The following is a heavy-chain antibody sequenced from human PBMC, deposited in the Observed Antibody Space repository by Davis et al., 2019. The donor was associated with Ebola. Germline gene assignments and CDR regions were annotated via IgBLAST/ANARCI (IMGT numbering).Heavy chain of an antibody. J-gene: IGHJ4*02. V-gene: IGHV1-8*01. D-gene: IGHD2-15*01. CDR3: ARAPVYCSGGSCFLAEFDY. Sequence: ASVKVSCKASGYTFTGYDINWVRQATGQGLEWMGWMNPNSGNTGYAQKFQGRVTMTRNTSISTAYMELSSLRSEDTAVYYCARAPVYCSGGSCFLAEFDYWGQGTLVTVSS. CDR1: GYTFTGYD. CDR2: MNPNSGNT.